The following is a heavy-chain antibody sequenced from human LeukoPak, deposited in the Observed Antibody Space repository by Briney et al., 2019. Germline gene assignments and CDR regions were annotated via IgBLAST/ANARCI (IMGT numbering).Heavy chain of an antibody. CDR2: IYYRGST. CDR1: GGSISDYY. Sequence: PSETLSLTCTVSGGSISDYYWTWIRQPPGKGLEWIGFIYYRGSTNYNSSLKSRVTMSVYASKSQFSLQLRSVTAADTAVYYCARSQWPPRFDYWGQGILVTVSS. D-gene: IGHD6-19*01. V-gene: IGHV4-59*01. CDR3: ARSQWPPRFDY. J-gene: IGHJ4*02.